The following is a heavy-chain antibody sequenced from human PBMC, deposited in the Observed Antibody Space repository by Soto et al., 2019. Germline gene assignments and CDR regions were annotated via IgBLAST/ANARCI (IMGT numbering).Heavy chain of an antibody. CDR3: AKNGQRPYYYYGIDV. CDR2: ISGYNGDT. Sequence: QGQLVQSGPEVKKPGASVKVSCKDSGYTFTRYGISWVRQAPGQGLEWMGWISGYNGDTNYAQKVQGRVTMTIDTSTSTAYMELRSLTSDDTAIYYCAKNGQRPYYYYGIDVWGQGTTVTFS. J-gene: IGHJ6*02. CDR1: GYTFTRYG. V-gene: IGHV1-18*01. D-gene: IGHD2-8*01.